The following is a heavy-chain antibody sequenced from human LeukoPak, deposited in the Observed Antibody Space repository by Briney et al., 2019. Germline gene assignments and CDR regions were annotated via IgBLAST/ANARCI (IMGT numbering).Heavy chain of an antibody. V-gene: IGHV5-51*01. CDR1: GSIFTSYW. CDR3: ARTRGSYYDWFDP. J-gene: IGHJ5*02. CDR2: IYAGDSDT. D-gene: IGHD1-26*01. Sequence: GASRQISCEGAGSIFTSYWIGWVRQLPGKGLGWMGIIYAGDSDTRYSPSFQGQVTISADKSISTAYLQWSSLKASDTAMYYCARTRGSYYDWFDPWGQGTLVTVSS.